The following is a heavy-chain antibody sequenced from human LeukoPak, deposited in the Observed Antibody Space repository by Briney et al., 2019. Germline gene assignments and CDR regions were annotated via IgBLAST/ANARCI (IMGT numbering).Heavy chain of an antibody. CDR2: IYTSGST. CDR3: AREDEGYSPSFDY. CDR1: GGSISSGSYY. J-gene: IGHJ4*02. V-gene: IGHV4-61*02. D-gene: IGHD3-22*01. Sequence: SETLSLTCTVSGGSISSGSYYWSWIRQPAGKGLEWIGRIYTSGSTNYNPSLKSRVTISVDTSKNQFSLKLSSVTAADTAVYYCAREDEGYSPSFDYWGQGTLVTVSS.